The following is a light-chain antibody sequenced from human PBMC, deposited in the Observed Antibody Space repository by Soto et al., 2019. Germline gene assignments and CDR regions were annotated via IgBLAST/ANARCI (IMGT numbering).Light chain of an antibody. CDR1: SSDFGGYNY. Sequence: QSALTQPPSASGSPGQSVTISCTGTSSDFGGYNYVSWYQQHPGKAPKLMIYEVTKRPSGVPDRFSGSKSGYTASLTVSGLQAEDEADYYCSSYAGSNIFYVFGTGTKVTVL. J-gene: IGLJ1*01. V-gene: IGLV2-8*01. CDR3: SSYAGSNIFYV. CDR2: EVT.